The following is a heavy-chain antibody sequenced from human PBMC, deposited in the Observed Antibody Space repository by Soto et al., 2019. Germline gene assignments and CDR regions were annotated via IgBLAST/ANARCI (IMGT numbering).Heavy chain of an antibody. D-gene: IGHD5-18*01. CDR1: GFTFSNHA. V-gene: IGHV3-23*01. J-gene: IGHJ4*02. Sequence: LRLSCAASGFTFSNHAMNWVRQAPGKGLEWVSSILGSGYTTYIADSVKGRFTISRDNSKNTLYLQMSSLRAEDTALYYCAKSFMGFSYGKIDYWGQGTLVTVSS. CDR2: ILGSGYTT. CDR3: AKSFMGFSYGKIDY.